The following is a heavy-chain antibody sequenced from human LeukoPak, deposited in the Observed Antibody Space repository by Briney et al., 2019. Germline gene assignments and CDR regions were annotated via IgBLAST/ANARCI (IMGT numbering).Heavy chain of an antibody. CDR3: AEGPPGRYFDWSGFDY. Sequence: GVSLRLSCAASGFTFSSYDMSWVRQAPGKGLEWVSAICGSGSSTYYADSVQGRLTISRDNSKNTLYLQMNSLRAEDTAVYYCAEGPPGRYFDWSGFDYWGQGTLVTVSS. CDR1: GFTFSSYD. D-gene: IGHD3-9*01. CDR2: ICGSGSST. J-gene: IGHJ4*02. V-gene: IGHV3-23*01.